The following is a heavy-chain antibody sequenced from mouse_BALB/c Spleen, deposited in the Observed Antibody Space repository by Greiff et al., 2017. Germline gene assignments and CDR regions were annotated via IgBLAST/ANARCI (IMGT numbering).Heavy chain of an antibody. CDR3: ARLITTRYFDY. D-gene: IGHD2-4*01. CDR2: ISSGGSYT. J-gene: IGHJ2*01. Sequence: EVKLMESGGGLVKPGGSLKLSCAASGFTFSSYAMSWVRQTPEKRLEWVATISSGGSYTYYPDSVKGRFTISRDNAKNTLYLQMSSLKSEDTAMYYCARLITTRYFDYWGQGTTLTVSS. V-gene: IGHV5-9-3*01. CDR1: GFTFSSYA.